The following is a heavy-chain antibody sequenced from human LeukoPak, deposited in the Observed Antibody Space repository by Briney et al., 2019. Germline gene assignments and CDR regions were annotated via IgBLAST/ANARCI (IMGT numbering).Heavy chain of an antibody. CDR3: ARGRVSSSTWYSTYYYYFYMDV. D-gene: IGHD1-1*01. V-gene: IGHV4-59*01. Sequence: SETLSLTCSVSDDSITMYYWTWIRQPPGKGLEWIGYVDHTGSTNFNPSLNGRVSISRDTTNNLFSLRLRPVTAADTAVYFCARGRVSSSTWYSTYYYYFYMDVWGKGTTVTVSS. CDR1: DDSITMYY. J-gene: IGHJ6*03. CDR2: VDHTGST.